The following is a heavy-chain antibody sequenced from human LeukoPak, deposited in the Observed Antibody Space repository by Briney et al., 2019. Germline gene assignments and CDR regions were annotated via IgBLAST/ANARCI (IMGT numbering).Heavy chain of an antibody. Sequence: PGGALRLSCAASGFTFRAYSRNWVRQAPGKGLEGVANTNQDGSEQYYADSVKGRFTISRDKAKNSLYLQMSGLRAEDTAVYYCAKQLSSNANWGQGTLVTVSS. J-gene: IGHJ4*02. CDR3: AKQLSSNAN. V-gene: IGHV3-7*01. CDR1: GFTFRAYS. CDR2: TNQDGSEQ. D-gene: IGHD5-18*01.